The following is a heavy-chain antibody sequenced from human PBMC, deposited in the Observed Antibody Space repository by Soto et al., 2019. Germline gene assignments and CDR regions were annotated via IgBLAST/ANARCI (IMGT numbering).Heavy chain of an antibody. CDR1: DSISTYY. V-gene: IGHV4-59*01. CDR3: ARDPVGVTHFDY. J-gene: IGHJ4*02. CDR2: IYYLGRT. D-gene: IGHD1-26*01. Sequence: SETLSLTCTVDSISTYYWNWIRQPPGKGLEWIGYIYYLGRTNYNSSLKSRITMSIDTSKNQFSLKLSSVTAADTAIYYCARDPVGVTHFDYWGQRAPVTVSS.